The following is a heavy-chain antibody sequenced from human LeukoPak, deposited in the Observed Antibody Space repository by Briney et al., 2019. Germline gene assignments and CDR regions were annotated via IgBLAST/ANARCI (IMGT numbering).Heavy chain of an antibody. J-gene: IGHJ4*02. CDR2: ITSGGTYT. V-gene: IGHV3-21*06. CDR3: ARGHYDILTASYKWTPDY. CDR1: GFTFSTYN. D-gene: IGHD3-9*01. Sequence: GGPLRLSCAASGFTFSTYNMNWVRQAPGKGLEWVSSITSGGTYTYYADSVKGRFTTSRDNAKNSLSLQLSSLRAEDTAVYYCARGHYDILTASYKWTPDYWGQGILVTVSS.